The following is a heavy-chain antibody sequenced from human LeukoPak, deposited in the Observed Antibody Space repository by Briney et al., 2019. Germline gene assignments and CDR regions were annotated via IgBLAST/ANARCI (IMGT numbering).Heavy chain of an antibody. J-gene: IGHJ4*02. CDR2: ISSSGSTI. Sequence: YISSSGSTIYYADSVKGRFTISRDNAKNSLYLQMNSLRAEDTAVYYCARGLDGYNWDYWDQGTLVTVSS. V-gene: IGHV3-48*03. D-gene: IGHD5-24*01. CDR3: ARGLDGYNWDY.